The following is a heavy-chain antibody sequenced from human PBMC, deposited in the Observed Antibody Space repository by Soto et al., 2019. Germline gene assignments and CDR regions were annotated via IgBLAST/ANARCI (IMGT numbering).Heavy chain of an antibody. V-gene: IGHV1-69*01. J-gene: IGHJ6*02. Sequence: QVQLVQSGAEVKKPVSSVKVSCGASGGAFSSHAITWVRQARGQGLEWMGGIIPVFGSAIYAQRFQGRLTITADASTNTAYMELSSLRSEYTAVYYCARDSHPPARSGDIPRWDVWGQGTTVTVSS. D-gene: IGHD5-12*01. CDR3: ARDSHPPARSGDIPRWDV. CDR1: GGAFSSHA. CDR2: IIPVFGSA.